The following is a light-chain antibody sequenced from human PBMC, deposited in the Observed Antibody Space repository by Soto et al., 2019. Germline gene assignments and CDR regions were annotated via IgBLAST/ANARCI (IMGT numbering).Light chain of an antibody. CDR3: CSYAGSNTHVV. Sequence: QSALTQPASVSGSPGQSITISCTGTSSDIGSYNLVSWYQQHPGKAPKLMIYEVSQRPSGVSNRFSGSKSGNTASLTISGLQAEDEADYYCCSYAGSNTHVVFGGGTQLTVL. V-gene: IGLV2-23*02. J-gene: IGLJ2*01. CDR2: EVS. CDR1: SSDIGSYNL.